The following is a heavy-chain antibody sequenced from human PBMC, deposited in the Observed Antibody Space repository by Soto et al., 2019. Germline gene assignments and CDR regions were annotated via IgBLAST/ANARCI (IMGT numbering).Heavy chain of an antibody. CDR3: AHSRNLITEDAQVGDFDY. V-gene: IGHV2-5*02. CDR2: IYWDDDE. CDR1: GFSLTTDGEG. Sequence: QITLKESGPTLVKPAQTLALTCSFSGFSLTTDGEGVGWVRQPPGEALELLALIYWDDDERYSPSLKTRLTISKDPSKNQVVLIMTNMDPVDTVTYYCAHSRNLITEDAQVGDFDYWGQGTLVTDSS. J-gene: IGHJ4*02. D-gene: IGHD3-10*01.